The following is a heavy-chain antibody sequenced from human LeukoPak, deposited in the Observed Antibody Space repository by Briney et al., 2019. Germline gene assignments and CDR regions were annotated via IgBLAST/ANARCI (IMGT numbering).Heavy chain of an antibody. CDR1: GGSISSYY. Sequence: SETLSLTCTVSGGSISSYYWSCIRQPPGKGLEWIGYIYYSGSTNYNPSLKSRVTISVDTSKNQFSLKLSSVTAADTAVYYCARAYDYGDMGDWFDPWGQGTLVTVSS. D-gene: IGHD4-17*01. J-gene: IGHJ5*02. V-gene: IGHV4-59*08. CDR2: IYYSGST. CDR3: ARAYDYGDMGDWFDP.